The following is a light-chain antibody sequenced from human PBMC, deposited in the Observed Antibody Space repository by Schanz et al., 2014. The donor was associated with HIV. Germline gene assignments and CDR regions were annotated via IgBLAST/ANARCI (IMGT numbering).Light chain of an antibody. CDR3: QQYDSLPLT. CDR1: QGVSDW. V-gene: IGKV1-12*01. Sequence: DIQMTQSPSSVSASVGDRVTITCRASQGVSDWLAWYQQKPGRVPKVLIYEASKLQSGVPSRFSGSGSGTEFTLTISSLQPDDFAVYFCQQYDSLPLTFGGGTKVEIK. CDR2: EAS. J-gene: IGKJ4*01.